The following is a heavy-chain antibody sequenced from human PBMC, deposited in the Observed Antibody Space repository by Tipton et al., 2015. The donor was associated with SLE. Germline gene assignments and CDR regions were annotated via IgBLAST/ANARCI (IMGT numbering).Heavy chain of an antibody. Sequence: TLSLTCAVSGGSISSSNYWSWIRQHPGKGLEWIGFIYYSGTTHYNPSLKSRLIISVDTSMNQFSLKLSSVTAADTAVYYCAVNGFTVGKYYFDYWGQGTLVTVSS. CDR1: GGSISSSNY. CDR2: IYYSGTT. CDR3: AVNGFTVGKYYFDY. D-gene: IGHD1-26*01. V-gene: IGHV4-31*11. J-gene: IGHJ4*02.